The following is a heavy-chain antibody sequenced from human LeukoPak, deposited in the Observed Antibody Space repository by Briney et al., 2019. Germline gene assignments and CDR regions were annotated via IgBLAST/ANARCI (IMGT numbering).Heavy chain of an antibody. Sequence: SETLPLTCTVSGGSISSYYWSWIRQPPGKGLEWIGYIYYGGSTNYNPSLKSRVTISVDTSKNQFSLKLSSVTAADTAVYYCARAGPSTADAFDIWGQGTMVTVSS. CDR3: ARAGPSTADAFDI. D-gene: IGHD2-21*02. V-gene: IGHV4-59*01. J-gene: IGHJ3*02. CDR1: GGSISSYY. CDR2: IYYGGST.